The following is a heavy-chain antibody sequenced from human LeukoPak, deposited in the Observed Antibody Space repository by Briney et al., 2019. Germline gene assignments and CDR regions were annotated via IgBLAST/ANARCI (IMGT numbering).Heavy chain of an antibody. CDR2: ITTSGTST. CDR1: GFTFSSYE. D-gene: IGHD1-26*01. Sequence: PGGSLRLSCATSGFTFSSYEMNWVRQAPGKGLEWISYITTSGTSTYYADSVKGRFTISRDNGKTALSPQMNSLRAEDTAVYYCVVHSATSCYWGQGTLVTVSS. V-gene: IGHV3-48*03. J-gene: IGHJ4*02. CDR3: VVHSATSCY.